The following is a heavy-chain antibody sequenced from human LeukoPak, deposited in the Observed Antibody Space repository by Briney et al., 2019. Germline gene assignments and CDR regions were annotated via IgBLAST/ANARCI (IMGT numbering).Heavy chain of an antibody. CDR3: AKSAGLGELSFDY. Sequence: GGSLRLSCAASGFTFSSYGMHWVRQAPGKGLEWVAVISYDGSNKYYADSVKGRFTISRDNSKNTLYLQMNSLRAEDTAVYYCAKSAGLGELSFDYWGQGTLATVSS. CDR2: ISYDGSNK. J-gene: IGHJ4*02. D-gene: IGHD3-16*02. V-gene: IGHV3-30*18. CDR1: GFTFSSYG.